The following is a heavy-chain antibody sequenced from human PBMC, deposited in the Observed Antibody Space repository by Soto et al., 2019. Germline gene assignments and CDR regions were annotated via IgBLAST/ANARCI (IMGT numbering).Heavy chain of an antibody. J-gene: IGHJ4*02. V-gene: IGHV3-23*01. CDR3: AKDLVEFDY. Sequence: EVQLLESGGGLVQPGGSLRLSCAASGFTFSSYALSWVRQAPGKGLELVSAIRGSGGRTYYADSVKGRFAISRDNSKNTLYLQMNSLRAEDTAVYYCAKDLVEFDYWGQGTLVTVSS. CDR1: GFTFSSYA. D-gene: IGHD3-9*01. CDR2: IRGSGGRT.